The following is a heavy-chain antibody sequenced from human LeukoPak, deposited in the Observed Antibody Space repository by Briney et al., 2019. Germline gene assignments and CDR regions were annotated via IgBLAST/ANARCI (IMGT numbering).Heavy chain of an antibody. Sequence: RASVKVSCKASGYTLTGYYMHWVRQAPGQGLEWMGWINPNSGGTNYAQKFQGRVTMTRDTSISTAYMELSRLRSDDTAVYYCARDADIVVVPAAIFYYGMDVWGQGTTVTVSS. V-gene: IGHV1-2*02. J-gene: IGHJ6*02. CDR1: GYTLTGYY. D-gene: IGHD2-2*01. CDR3: ARDADIVVVPAAIFYYGMDV. CDR2: INPNSGGT.